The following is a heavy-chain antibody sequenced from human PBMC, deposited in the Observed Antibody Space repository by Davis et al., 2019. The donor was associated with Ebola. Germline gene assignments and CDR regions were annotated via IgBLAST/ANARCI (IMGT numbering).Heavy chain of an antibody. CDR3: ARLQGSHCSSTSCYTENWFDP. Sequence: AASVKVSCKASGGTFSSYAISWVRQAPGQGLEWMGGIIPIFGTANYAQKFQGRVTITADESTSTAYMELSSLKASDTAMYYCARLQGSHCSSTSCYTENWFDPWGQGTLVTVSS. V-gene: IGHV1-69*13. J-gene: IGHJ5*02. CDR2: IIPIFGTA. CDR1: GGTFSSYA. D-gene: IGHD2-2*02.